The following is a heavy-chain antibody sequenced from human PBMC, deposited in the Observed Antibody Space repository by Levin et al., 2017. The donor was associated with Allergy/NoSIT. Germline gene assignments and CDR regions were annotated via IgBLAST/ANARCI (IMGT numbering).Heavy chain of an antibody. D-gene: IGHD2-2*01. CDR2: IIPIFGTA. V-gene: IGHV1-69*01. J-gene: IGHJ5*02. CDR3: ARVAGYCSSTSCPTGWFDP. Sequence: KISCKASGGTFSSYAISWVRQAPGQGLEWMGGIIPIFGTANYAQKFQGRVTITADESTSTAYMELSSLRSEDTAVYYCARVAGYCSSTSCPTGWFDPWGQGTLVTVSS. CDR1: GGTFSSYA.